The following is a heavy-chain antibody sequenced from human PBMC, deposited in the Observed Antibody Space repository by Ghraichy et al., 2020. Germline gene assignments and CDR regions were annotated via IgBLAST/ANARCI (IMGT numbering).Heavy chain of an antibody. J-gene: IGHJ6*02. CDR2: IYYSGST. Sequence: SETLSLTCTVSGGSISSSSYYWGWIRQPPGKGLEWIGSIYYSGSTYYNPSLKSRVTISVDTSKNQFSLKLSSVTAADTAVYYCATRGRGGRYMPELNYYCYGMDVWGQGTTVTVSS. CDR3: ATRGRGGRYMPELNYYCYGMDV. D-gene: IGHD3-16*01. V-gene: IGHV4-39*01. CDR1: GGSISSSSYY.